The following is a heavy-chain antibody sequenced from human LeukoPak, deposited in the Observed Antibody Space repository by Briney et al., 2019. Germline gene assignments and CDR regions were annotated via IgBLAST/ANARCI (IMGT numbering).Heavy chain of an antibody. J-gene: IGHJ2*01. CDR1: GGSFSGYY. CDR3: ARAPGCSGGSCLFIDYWYFDL. V-gene: IGHV4-34*01. CDR2: INHSGST. D-gene: IGHD2-15*01. Sequence: PSETLSLTCAVYGGSFSGYYWSWIRQPPGKGLEWIGEINHSGSTNYNPSLKSRVTISVDTSKNQFSLKLSSVTAADTAVYYCARAPGCSGGSCLFIDYWYFDLWGRGTLVTVSS.